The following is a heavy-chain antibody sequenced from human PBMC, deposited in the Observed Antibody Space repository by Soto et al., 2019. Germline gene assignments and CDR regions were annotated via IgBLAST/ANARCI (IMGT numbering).Heavy chain of an antibody. D-gene: IGHD2-2*01. CDR1: GDSITSFF. Sequence: SETLSLTCTVSGDSITSFFWSWVRQPPGKGLEWIGYVHYSGSTNYNPSLKSRLTMSVDTSKNHFSLRLDSVTAADTAVYYCARVNQLAPKRNAFDIWGQGTMVTVSS. J-gene: IGHJ3*02. CDR3: ARVNQLAPKRNAFDI. CDR2: VHYSGST. V-gene: IGHV4-59*01.